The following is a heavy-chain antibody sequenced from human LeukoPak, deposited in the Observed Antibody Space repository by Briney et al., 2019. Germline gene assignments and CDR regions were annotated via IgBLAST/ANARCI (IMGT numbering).Heavy chain of an antibody. Sequence: ASVRVSCKASGYTFTGYYIHWMRQAPGQGLEWMGWINPHSGGTNYAQSFQGRVTMTRDTSISTVYMELRTLRSDDTAVYFCARGLLTGRNLYFDLWGRGTLVTASS. D-gene: IGHD3-9*01. CDR2: INPHSGGT. J-gene: IGHJ2*01. CDR1: GYTFTGYY. V-gene: IGHV1-2*02. CDR3: ARGLLTGRNLYFDL.